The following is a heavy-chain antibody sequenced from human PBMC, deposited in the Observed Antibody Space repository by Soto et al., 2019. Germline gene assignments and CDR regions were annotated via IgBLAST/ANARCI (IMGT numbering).Heavy chain of an antibody. Sequence: GGSLRLSCAASGFTFSSYWMHWVRQTPGKGLVWVSRINSDGSSTNYADSVEGRFTISRDNAKNTLYLQMNSLRAEDTAVYSCANNFGYSSSRSQTWGQGTLVTVSS. D-gene: IGHD6-13*01. CDR1: GFTFSSYW. V-gene: IGHV3-74*01. CDR2: INSDGSST. J-gene: IGHJ1*01. CDR3: ANNFGYSSSRSQT.